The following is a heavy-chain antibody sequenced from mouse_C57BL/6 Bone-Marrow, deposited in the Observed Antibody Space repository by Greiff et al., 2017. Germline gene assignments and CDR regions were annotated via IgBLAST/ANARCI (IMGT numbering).Heavy chain of an antibody. D-gene: IGHD2-5*01. CDR1: GFTFSSYG. Sequence: EVQRVESGGDLVKPGGSLKLSCAASGFTFSSYGMSWVRQTPDKRLEWVATISSCGSYTYYPDSVKGRFTISRDNAKNTLYLQMSSLKSEDTAMYYCARHSNSWFAYWGQGTLVTVSA. CDR3: ARHSNSWFAY. V-gene: IGHV5-6*01. CDR2: ISSCGSYT. J-gene: IGHJ3*01.